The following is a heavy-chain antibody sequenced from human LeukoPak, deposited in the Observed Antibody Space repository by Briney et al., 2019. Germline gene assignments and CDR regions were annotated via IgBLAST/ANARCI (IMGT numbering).Heavy chain of an antibody. CDR2: IYYSGSA. CDR3: ARLPSGGYDLDY. Sequence: SETLSLTRTVSGDSVSSNTYYWGWIRQPPGKGLEWIGSIYYSGSAYYNPSLKSRVSISVDMSKNQFSLNLNSVTAADTAVYYCARLPSGGYDLDYWGQGTLVTVSS. V-gene: IGHV4-39*01. J-gene: IGHJ4*02. D-gene: IGHD5-12*01. CDR1: GDSVSSNTYY.